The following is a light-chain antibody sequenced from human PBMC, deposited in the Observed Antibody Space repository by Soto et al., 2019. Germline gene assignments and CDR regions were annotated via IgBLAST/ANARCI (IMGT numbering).Light chain of an antibody. J-gene: IGLJ2*01. Sequence: QSVLTQPPSVSAAPGQRVTSSCSGSSSNIGNNYVSWYQHIPGRAPQLLISENSDRPSGIPDRFSGSKSGTSATLAITGLQTGDEADYYCVTWDTRLSAVVFGGGTKVTVL. V-gene: IGLV1-51*01. CDR2: ENS. CDR1: SSNIGNNY. CDR3: VTWDTRLSAVV.